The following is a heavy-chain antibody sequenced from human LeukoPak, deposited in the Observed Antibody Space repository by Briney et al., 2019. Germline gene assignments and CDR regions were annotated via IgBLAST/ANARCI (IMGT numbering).Heavy chain of an antibody. CDR1: GGSISTXX. V-gene: IGHV4-59*01. Sequence: SETLSLTCTXSGGSISTXXXXXXXXSXGXXXEWIGXXQNSGGTNXXPSLKXRITXXXXTXXSQFSLKLSSVTAADTAVYYCARVGSGNFDYWGQGTLVTVSS. J-gene: IGHJ4*02. CDR3: ARVGSGNFDY. CDR2: XQNSGGT. D-gene: IGHD1-1*01.